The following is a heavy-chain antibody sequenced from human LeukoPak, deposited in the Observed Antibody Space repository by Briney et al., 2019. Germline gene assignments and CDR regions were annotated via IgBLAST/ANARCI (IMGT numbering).Heavy chain of an antibody. Sequence: NPSETLSLTCTVSGGSISSYYWSWIRQPAGKGLEWIGRIYTSGSTNYNPSLKSRVTMSVDTSKSQFSLKLSSVTAADTAVYYCARERYCGGDCYPHFDYWGQGTLVTVSS. CDR1: GGSISSYY. D-gene: IGHD2-21*02. CDR3: ARERYCGGDCYPHFDY. CDR2: IYTSGST. V-gene: IGHV4-4*07. J-gene: IGHJ4*02.